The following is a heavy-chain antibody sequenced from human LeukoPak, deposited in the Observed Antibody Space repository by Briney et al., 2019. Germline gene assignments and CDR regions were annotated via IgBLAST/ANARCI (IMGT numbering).Heavy chain of an antibody. Sequence: GGSLRLSCATSGFSFSTYWMNWVRQAPGKGPEWEANIKQDGSEKYYATSVKGRFTVSRDNAENSLFLQMNSLRAEDTAIYYCARDYCSGATCYLPGYWGQGTLVTVSS. CDR3: ARDYCSGATCYLPGY. V-gene: IGHV3-7*01. D-gene: IGHD2-15*01. J-gene: IGHJ4*02. CDR2: IKQDGSEK. CDR1: GFSFSTYW.